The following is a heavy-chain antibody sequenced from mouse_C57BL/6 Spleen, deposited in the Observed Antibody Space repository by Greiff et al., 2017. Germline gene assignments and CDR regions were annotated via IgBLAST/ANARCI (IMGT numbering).Heavy chain of an antibody. V-gene: IGHV1-61*01. CDR1: GYTFTSYW. CDR3: ARLAIDDYDRTPLYAMDY. D-gene: IGHD2-4*01. J-gene: IGHJ4*01. CDR2: IYPSDSET. Sequence: QVQLQQPGAELVRPGSSVKLSCKASGYTFTSYWMDWVKQRPGQGLEWIGNIYPSDSETHYNQKFKDKATLTVDKSSSTAYMQLSSLTSEDSAVYYCARLAIDDYDRTPLYAMDYWGQGTSVTVSS.